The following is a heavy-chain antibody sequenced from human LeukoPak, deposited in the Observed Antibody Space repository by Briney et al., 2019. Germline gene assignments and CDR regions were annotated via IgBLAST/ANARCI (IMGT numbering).Heavy chain of an antibody. V-gene: IGHV4-59*01. CDR3: ARQQRGEYYYGSGSYYSLGDYYYYMDV. D-gene: IGHD3-10*01. CDR2: IYYSGST. Sequence: SETLSLTCTVSGGSISSYYWSWIRQPPGKGLEWIGYIYYSGSTNYNPSLKSRVTISVDTSKNQFSLKLSSVTAADTAVYYCARQQRGEYYYGSGSYYSLGDYYYYMDVWGKGTTVTISS. J-gene: IGHJ6*03. CDR1: GGSISSYY.